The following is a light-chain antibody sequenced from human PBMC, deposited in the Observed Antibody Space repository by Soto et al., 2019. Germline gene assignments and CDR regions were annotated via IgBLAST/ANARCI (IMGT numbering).Light chain of an antibody. V-gene: IGLV2-8*01. CDR3: SSYAGNNNVI. CDR2: EVT. J-gene: IGLJ2*01. Sequence: QSALTQPPSASGSPGQSVTISCTGTSSDVGRYNYVSWYQQHPGKAPKLMIYEVTKRPSGVPDRFSGSKSGNTASLTVSGLQAEDEADYYCSSYAGNNNVIFGGGTKLTVL. CDR1: SSDVGRYNY.